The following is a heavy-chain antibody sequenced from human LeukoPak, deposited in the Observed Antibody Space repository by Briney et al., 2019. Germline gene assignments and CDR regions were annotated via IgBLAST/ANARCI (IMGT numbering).Heavy chain of an antibody. CDR2: IDPNSGDT. CDR1: GYSFTGYF. J-gene: IGHJ4*02. CDR3: ARSGSTGYSLDY. Sequence: ASVKVSCKASGYSFTGYFIHWVGQAPGQGLEWMGCIDPNSGDTKYAQKFQGRVSMPRDTSTRTAYMELSRLRSDDTAVYFCARSGSTGYSLDYWGQGTLVTVSS. V-gene: IGHV1-2*02. D-gene: IGHD3-22*01.